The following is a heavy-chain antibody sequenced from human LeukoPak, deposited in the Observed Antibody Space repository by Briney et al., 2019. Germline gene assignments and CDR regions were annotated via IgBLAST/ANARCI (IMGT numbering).Heavy chain of an antibody. D-gene: IGHD6-13*01. CDR1: GFTFSSYS. Sequence: SGGSLRLSCAASGFTFSSYSMNWVRQAPGKGLEWVSSISSSSSYIYYADSVKGRFTISRDNAKNSLYLQTNSLRAEDTAVYYCAREGGSLGAAAGTGYWGQGTLVTVSS. CDR2: ISSSSSYI. CDR3: AREGGSLGAAAGTGY. V-gene: IGHV3-21*01. J-gene: IGHJ4*02.